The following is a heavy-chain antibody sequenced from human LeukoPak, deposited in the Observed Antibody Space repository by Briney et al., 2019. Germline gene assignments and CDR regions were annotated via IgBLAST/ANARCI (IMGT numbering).Heavy chain of an antibody. CDR2: MNPNSGNT. D-gene: IGHD6-19*01. J-gene: IGHJ4*02. CDR3: AIRGSSGWYNQGSPFDY. V-gene: IGHV1-8*03. Sequence: GASVKVSCKASGYTFTSYDINWVRQATGQGLEWMGWMNPNSGNTGYAQKFQGRVTITRNTSISTAYMELSSLRSEDTAVYYCAIRGSSGWYNQGSPFDYWGQGTLVTVSS. CDR1: GYTFTSYD.